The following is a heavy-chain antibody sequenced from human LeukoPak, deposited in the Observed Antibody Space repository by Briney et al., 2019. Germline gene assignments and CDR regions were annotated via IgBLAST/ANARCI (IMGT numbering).Heavy chain of an antibody. V-gene: IGHV1-2*02. Sequence: PVASVKVSCKASGYTFTDYYMHWVRQAPGQGLEWMGWINPNGGGTNYAQKLQGRVTMTRDTSISIVYMELSRLTSDDTAVYYCARDGGFDYWGQGTLVTVSS. CDR1: GYTFTDYY. CDR3: ARDGGFDY. D-gene: IGHD3-10*01. J-gene: IGHJ4*02. CDR2: INPNGGGT.